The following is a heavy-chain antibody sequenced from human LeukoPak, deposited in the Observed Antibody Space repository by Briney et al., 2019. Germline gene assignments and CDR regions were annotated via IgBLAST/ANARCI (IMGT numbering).Heavy chain of an antibody. CDR1: GFTFSSYA. CDR2: ISESGST. Sequence: GGSLRLSCAASGFTFSSYAMSWVRQAPGKGLEWVSSISESGSTYYADSVKGRFTISRDNSKNTLYLQMNSLRAEDTAVYYCAKGGISSRPGLDYWAQGTLVTVSS. V-gene: IGHV3-23*01. J-gene: IGHJ4*02. CDR3: AKGGISSRPGLDY. D-gene: IGHD6-6*01.